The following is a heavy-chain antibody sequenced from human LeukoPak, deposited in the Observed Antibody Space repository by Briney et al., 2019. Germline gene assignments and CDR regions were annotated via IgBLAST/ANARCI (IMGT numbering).Heavy chain of an antibody. Sequence: GGSLRLSCAASGFTFSSYWMSWVRQAPGKGLEWVANIKQDGSEKYYVDSVKGRFTISRDNAKNSLYLQMNSLRAEDTAVYYCARDLGDNEPGLNYYYYYMDVWGKGTTVTVSS. CDR2: IKQDGSEK. J-gene: IGHJ6*03. CDR3: ARDLGDNEPGLNYYYYYMDV. V-gene: IGHV3-7*01. D-gene: IGHD4-17*01. CDR1: GFTFSSYW.